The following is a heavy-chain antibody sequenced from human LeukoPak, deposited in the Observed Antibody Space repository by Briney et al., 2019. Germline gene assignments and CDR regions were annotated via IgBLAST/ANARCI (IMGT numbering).Heavy chain of an antibody. D-gene: IGHD3-22*01. CDR3: ARDRSYTYYYDSSGYYSNKFFDY. V-gene: IGHV3-7*01. CDR2: IKQDGSEK. CDR1: GFTFSSYW. J-gene: IGHJ4*02. Sequence: GGSLRLSCAASGFTFSSYWMSWVRQAPGKGLEWVANIKQDGSEKYYVDSVKGRFTISRDNAKNSLYLQMNSLRAEDTAVYYCARDRSYTYYYDSSGYYSNKFFDYWGQGTLVTVSS.